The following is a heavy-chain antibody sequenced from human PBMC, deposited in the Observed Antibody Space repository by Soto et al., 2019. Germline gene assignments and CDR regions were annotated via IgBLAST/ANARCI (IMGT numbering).Heavy chain of an antibody. V-gene: IGHV4-34*01. Sequence: SETLSLTCAVHGGSFSGFYWTWIRQPPGKGLEWIGEINHSGSSNYSPPLKSRVTMSLDTSRNQFSLSLNSVTAADTAVYYCARMAGPWYFDLWGRGTLVTVSS. CDR2: INHSGSS. J-gene: IGHJ2*01. CDR3: ARMAGPWYFDL. CDR1: GGSFSGFY.